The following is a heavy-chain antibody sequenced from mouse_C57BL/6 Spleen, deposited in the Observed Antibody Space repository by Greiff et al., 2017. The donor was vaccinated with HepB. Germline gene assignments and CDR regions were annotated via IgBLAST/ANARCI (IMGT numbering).Heavy chain of an antibody. CDR2: IWGVGST. V-gene: IGHV2-6*01. J-gene: IGHJ4*01. CDR3: ARFTTEYAMDY. CDR1: GFSLTSYG. Sequence: VKLMESGPGLVAPSQSLSITCTVSGFSLTSYGVDWVRQSPGKGLEWLGVIWGVGSTNYNSALKSRLSISKDNSKSQVFLKMNSLQTDDTAMYYCARFTTEYAMDYWGQGTSVTVSS. D-gene: IGHD1-1*01.